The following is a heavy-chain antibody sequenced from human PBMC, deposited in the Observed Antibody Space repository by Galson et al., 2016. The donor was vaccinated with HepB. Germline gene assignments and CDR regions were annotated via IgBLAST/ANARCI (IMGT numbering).Heavy chain of an antibody. V-gene: IGHV4-39*01. CDR2: TYYGGGT. J-gene: IGHJ4*02. Sequence: SETLSLTCTVSGGSISSPNNYWDWIRQPPGKGLEWIGSTYYGGGTYYNASLQSRVTISVDTSKNQFSLSLTSVTAADSSVYYCARRSRPTTRLQETYFDYWGQGTLVTVSS. D-gene: IGHD1-14*01. CDR3: ARRSRPTTRLQETYFDY. CDR1: GGSISSPNNY.